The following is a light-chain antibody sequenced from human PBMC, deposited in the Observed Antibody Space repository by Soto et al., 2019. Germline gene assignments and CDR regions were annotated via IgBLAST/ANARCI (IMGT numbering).Light chain of an antibody. J-gene: IGKJ5*01. Sequence: EIVMTQSPATLSVSPGERAPLSCRASQSVSSDLAWYHQKPGQAPRLLIYGASTRATGIPARFSGSGSGTEFTLTINSLQSEDFAVYYCQQYNNWPFSFGQGTRLDIK. CDR2: GAS. CDR3: QQYNNWPFS. V-gene: IGKV3-15*01. CDR1: QSVSSD.